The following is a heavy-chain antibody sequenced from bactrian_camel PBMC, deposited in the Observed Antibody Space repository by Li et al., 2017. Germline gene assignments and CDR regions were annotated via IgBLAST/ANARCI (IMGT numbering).Heavy chain of an antibody. V-gene: IGHV3S1*01. Sequence: VQLVESGGASVQAGWSLRLFCTASGETDNRYCVAWFRQTSGKEREGVSAIGESTRYTDSVKGRFTISRDVADKNLLHLQMHQLKPEDSGIYYCAAALNPPRAWWLWADFPFDGQGTQVTVS. D-gene: IGHD2*01. CDR1: GETDNRYC. J-gene: IGHJ4*01. CDR2: IGEST.